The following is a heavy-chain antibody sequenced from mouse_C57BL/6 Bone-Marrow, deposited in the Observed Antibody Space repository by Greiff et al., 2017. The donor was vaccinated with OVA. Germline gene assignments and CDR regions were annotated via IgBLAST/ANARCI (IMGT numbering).Heavy chain of an antibody. V-gene: IGHV10-1*01. CDR3: VSLGDYYAMDY. CDR2: IRSKSNNYAT. Sequence: EVMLVESGGGLVQPKGSLKLSCAASGFSFNTYAMNWVRQAPGKGLEWVARIRSKSNNYATYYADSVKDRFTISRDDSESMLYLQMNNLKTEDTAMYYCVSLGDYYAMDYWGQGTSVTVSS. CDR1: GFSFNTYA. D-gene: IGHD3-3*01. J-gene: IGHJ4*01.